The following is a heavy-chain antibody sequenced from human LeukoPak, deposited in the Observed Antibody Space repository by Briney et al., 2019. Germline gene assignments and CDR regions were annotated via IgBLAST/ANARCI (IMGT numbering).Heavy chain of an antibody. V-gene: IGHV3-7*05. CDR2: IKQDGSEK. Sequence: GGSLRLSCADSVFTFSSYWMSWVRQAPGKGLEWVANIKQDGSEKYYVDSVKGRFTISRDNAKNSLFLQMNSLRAEDTAVYYCARTAFSTAPYFDYWGQGTLVTVSS. CDR3: ARTAFSTAPYFDY. J-gene: IGHJ4*02. D-gene: IGHD3-3*02. CDR1: VFTFSSYW.